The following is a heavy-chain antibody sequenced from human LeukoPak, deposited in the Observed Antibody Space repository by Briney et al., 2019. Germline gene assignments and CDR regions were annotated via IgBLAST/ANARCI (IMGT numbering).Heavy chain of an antibody. CDR3: AGSGSSTYYYYYMDV. J-gene: IGHJ6*03. Sequence: GGSLRLSCAGSGFTFSNYEMNGVRQAPGKGLEWVSYISSSGNTIYYADSVKGRFTISRDNAKNSLYLQMNSLRAEDTAVYYCAGSGSSTYYYYYMDVWGKGTTVTVSS. CDR2: ISSSGNTI. CDR1: GFTFSNYE. V-gene: IGHV3-48*03. D-gene: IGHD3-10*01.